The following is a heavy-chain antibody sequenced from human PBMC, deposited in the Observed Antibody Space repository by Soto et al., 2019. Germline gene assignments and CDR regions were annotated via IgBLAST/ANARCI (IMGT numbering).Heavy chain of an antibody. Sequence: GASVKVSCKASGYTFTSYGISWVRQALGQGLEWMGWISAYNGNTNYAQKLQGRVTMTTDTSTSTAYMELRSLRSDDTAVYYCARDLGWDTAMVLDYWGQGTLVTVSS. V-gene: IGHV1-18*01. CDR3: ARDLGWDTAMVLDY. D-gene: IGHD5-18*01. J-gene: IGHJ4*02. CDR2: ISAYNGNT. CDR1: GYTFTSYG.